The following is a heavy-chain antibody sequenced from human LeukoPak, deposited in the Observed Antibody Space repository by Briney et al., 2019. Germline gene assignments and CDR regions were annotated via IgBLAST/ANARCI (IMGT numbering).Heavy chain of an antibody. V-gene: IGHV3-64D*06. D-gene: IGHD1-26*01. Sequence: PGGSLRLSCSASGFTFSTYAMHWVRQAPGEELEYISGVTSDGGTTYHADSVKGRVTISRDNSKNTLYLQMSSLRVEDTAVYYCVKVSSTVGATYFDYWGQGTLVTVSS. CDR3: VKVSSTVGATYFDY. J-gene: IGHJ4*02. CDR2: VTSDGGTT. CDR1: GFTFSTYA.